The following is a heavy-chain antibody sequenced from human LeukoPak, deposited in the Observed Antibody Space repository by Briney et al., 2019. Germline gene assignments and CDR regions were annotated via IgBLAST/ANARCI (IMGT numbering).Heavy chain of an antibody. J-gene: IGHJ6*04. V-gene: IGHV1-3*01. CDR1: GYTFTSYA. Sequence: ASVKVSCKASGYTFTSYAMHWVRQAPGQRLEWMGWINAGNGNTKYSQKFQGRVIITRDTSASTAYMELSSLRAEDTAVYYCARDVAYNGMAVWGKGTTATAYS. CDR3: ARDVAYNGMAV. CDR2: INAGNGNT.